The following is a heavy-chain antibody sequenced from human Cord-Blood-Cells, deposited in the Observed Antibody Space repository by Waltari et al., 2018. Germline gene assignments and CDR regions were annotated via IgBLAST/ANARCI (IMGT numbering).Heavy chain of an antibody. V-gene: IGHV3-53*01. D-gene: IGHD6-13*01. CDR1: GFTVSSNY. J-gene: IGHJ3*02. CDR3: ARAIAAAGDAFDI. Sequence: EVQLVESGGGLIQPGGSLRLSCAASGFTVSSNYMSWVRQAPGKGLEWVSVIYSGGSTYYADSVKCRFTISRDNSKNTLYLQMNSLRAEDTAVYYCARAIAAAGDAFDIWGQGTMVTVSS. CDR2: IYSGGST.